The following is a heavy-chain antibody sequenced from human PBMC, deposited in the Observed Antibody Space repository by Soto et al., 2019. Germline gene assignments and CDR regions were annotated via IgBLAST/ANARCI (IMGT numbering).Heavy chain of an antibody. J-gene: IGHJ4*02. V-gene: IGHV4-34*01. CDR1: GGSFSGYY. Sequence: SETLSLTCAVYGGSFSGYYWSWIRQPPGKGLEWIGEINHSGSTNYNPSLKSRVTISVDTSKNQFSLKLSSVTAADTAVYYCARSWGGDGYSHWGQGTLVTVSS. D-gene: IGHD2-15*01. CDR2: INHSGST. CDR3: ARSWGGDGYSH.